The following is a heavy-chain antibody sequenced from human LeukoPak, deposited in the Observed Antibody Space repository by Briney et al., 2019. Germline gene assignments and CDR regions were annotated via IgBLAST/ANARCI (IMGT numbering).Heavy chain of an antibody. J-gene: IGHJ4*02. V-gene: IGHV1-8*03. Sequence: ASVKVSCKASGYTFTTYDINWVRQATGQGLEWMGWMNPNSGNAGYAQNFQGRVTITRNTSISTAYMELSSLRSEDTAVYYCARGDHDYGRFDYWGQGTLVTVSS. CDR3: ARGDHDYGRFDY. CDR2: MNPNSGNA. CDR1: GYTFTTYD. D-gene: IGHD4-17*01.